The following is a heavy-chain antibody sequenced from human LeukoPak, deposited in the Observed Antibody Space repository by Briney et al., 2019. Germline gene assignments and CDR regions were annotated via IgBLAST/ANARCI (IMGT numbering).Heavy chain of an antibody. CDR3: ARYELRPGVTASDP. Sequence: PGGSLRLSCAPSGFTFSNYAMSWVRQAPGKGLVWVSCINPDGSWTLHADSVKGRFAISRDYATNALYLQLDSLGVEGTAMNYCARYELRPGVTASDPWSQGALVTVSS. D-gene: IGHD2-21*02. V-gene: IGHV3-74*01. J-gene: IGHJ5*02. CDR1: GFTFSNYA. CDR2: INPDGSWT.